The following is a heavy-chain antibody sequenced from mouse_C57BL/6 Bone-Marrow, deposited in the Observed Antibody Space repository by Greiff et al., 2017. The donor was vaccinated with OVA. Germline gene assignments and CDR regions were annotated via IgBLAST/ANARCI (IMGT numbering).Heavy chain of an antibody. CDR2: IRSKSNNYAT. CDR3: VRHPNFDV. V-gene: IGHV10-1*01. J-gene: IGHJ1*03. Sequence: DAGGGLVQPKGSLKLSCAASGFSFNTYAMNWVRQAPGKGLERVARIRSKSNNYATYYADSVKDRFTIARDESESMLYLQMNNLKTEDTAMYYCVRHPNFDVWGTGTTVTVSS. CDR1: GFSFNTYA.